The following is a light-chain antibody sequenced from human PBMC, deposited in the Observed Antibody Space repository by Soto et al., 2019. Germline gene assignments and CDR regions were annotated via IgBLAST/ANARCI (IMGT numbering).Light chain of an antibody. CDR3: QQYNNWT. CDR2: DAS. CDR1: QSVGSN. Sequence: EIVMTQSPATLSVSPGERATLSCRASQSVGSNIAWYQHRPGQAPRLLIYDASTKATGIPARFSGSGSGTEFTLTISSLQSEDFAVYYCQQYNNWTFGPGTKVDIK. J-gene: IGKJ1*01. V-gene: IGKV3-15*01.